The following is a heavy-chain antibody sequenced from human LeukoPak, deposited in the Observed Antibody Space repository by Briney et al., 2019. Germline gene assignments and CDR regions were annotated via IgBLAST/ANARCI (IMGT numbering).Heavy chain of an antibody. Sequence: GESLKISCKGSGYSFTSYWIGWVRQMPGKGLEWMGIIYPGDSDTRYSPSFQGQVTISADKSISTAYLQWSSLKASDTAMYYCARQHCSSTSCSYYFDYWGQGTLVTVSS. CDR1: GYSFTSYW. D-gene: IGHD2-2*01. V-gene: IGHV5-51*01. J-gene: IGHJ4*02. CDR2: IYPGDSDT. CDR3: ARQHCSSTSCSYYFDY.